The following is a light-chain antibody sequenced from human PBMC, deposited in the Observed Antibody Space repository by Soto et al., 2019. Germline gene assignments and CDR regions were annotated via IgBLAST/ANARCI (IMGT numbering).Light chain of an antibody. CDR3: SSYTRSSTLDVV. V-gene: IGLV2-14*01. J-gene: IGLJ2*01. CDR2: DVS. CDR1: SSDVGGYNY. Sequence: QSALTQPASVSGSPGQSITISCTGTSSDVGGYNYVSWYQQHPGKAPKLMIYDVSYRPSGVSNRFSGSKSGNTASLTISGLQAEDEADYYCSSYTRSSTLDVVFGGGTKLTVL.